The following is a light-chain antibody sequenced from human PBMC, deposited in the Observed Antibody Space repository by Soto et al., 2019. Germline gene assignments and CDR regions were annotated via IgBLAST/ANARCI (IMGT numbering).Light chain of an antibody. CDR3: QQSDNPPLI. CDR2: AAS. Sequence: DLQMTQSPSSLSASVGARVTLTCRASQSISSYLNWYQQHPGKAPKLLIYAASNLHSGVPSRFSGSGSGTEWTLTIISLKPEDFATYYCQQSDNPPLIFGQGTRLDIK. V-gene: IGKV1-39*01. CDR1: QSISSY. J-gene: IGKJ5*01.